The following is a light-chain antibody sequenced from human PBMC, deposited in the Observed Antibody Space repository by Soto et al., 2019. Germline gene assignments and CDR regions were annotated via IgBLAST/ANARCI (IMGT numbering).Light chain of an antibody. J-gene: IGKJ1*01. CDR2: KAS. CDR1: QSISSW. V-gene: IGKV1-5*03. Sequence: QMTQSPSTLSASVGDRVTITCRASQSISSWLAWYQQKPGKAPKLLIYKASSLESGVPSRFSGSGSGTEFTLTISSLQPDDFATYYCQQYERFATFGQGTKVEMK. CDR3: QQYERFAT.